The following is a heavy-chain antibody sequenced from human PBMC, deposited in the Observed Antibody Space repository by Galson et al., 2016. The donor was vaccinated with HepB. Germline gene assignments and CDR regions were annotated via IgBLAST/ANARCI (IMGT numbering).Heavy chain of an antibody. CDR3: AHRRRYNWIAGWADYWYFDL. V-gene: IGHV2-5*02. CDR2: IYWDDDK. J-gene: IGHJ2*01. Sequence: PALVKPTQTLTLTCTFSGFSLSTSGVGVGWIRQPPGKALEWLALIYWDDDKRFSPSLKSSLTITRDTSKNQVVLTMTNMDPVNTATYYCAHRRRYNWIAGWADYWYFDLWGRGTLVTVSS. CDR1: GFSLSTSGVG. D-gene: IGHD1-1*01.